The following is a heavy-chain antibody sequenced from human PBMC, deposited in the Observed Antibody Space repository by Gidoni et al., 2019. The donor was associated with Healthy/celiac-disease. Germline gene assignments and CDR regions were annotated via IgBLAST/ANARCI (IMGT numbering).Heavy chain of an antibody. CDR1: GFTFSSYG. CDR2: IRYDGSNK. D-gene: IGHD6-6*01. J-gene: IGHJ4*02. Sequence: QVQLVESGGGVVQPGGSPRLSCAAAGFTFSSYGMTWVHQAPGKGLEWVAFIRYDGSNKYYADSVKGRFTISRDNSKNTLYRQMNSLRAEDTAVYYCAKEVAARLDYWGQGTLVTVSS. CDR3: AKEVAARLDY. V-gene: IGHV3-30*02.